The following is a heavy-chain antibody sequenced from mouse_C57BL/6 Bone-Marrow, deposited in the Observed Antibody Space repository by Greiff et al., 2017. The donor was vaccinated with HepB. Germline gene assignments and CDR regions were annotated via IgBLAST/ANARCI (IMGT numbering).Heavy chain of an antibody. CDR1: GYTFTSYW. V-gene: IGHV1-53*01. D-gene: IGHD2-4*01. Sequence: QVQLQQPGTELVKPGASVKLSCKASGYTFTSYWMHWVKQRPGQGLEWIGNINPSNGGTNYNEKFKSKATLTVDKSSSTAYMQLSSLTSEDSAVYYCARSHYDYDDGSFYWYFDVWGTGTTVTVSS. J-gene: IGHJ1*03. CDR3: ARSHYDYDDGSFYWYFDV. CDR2: INPSNGGT.